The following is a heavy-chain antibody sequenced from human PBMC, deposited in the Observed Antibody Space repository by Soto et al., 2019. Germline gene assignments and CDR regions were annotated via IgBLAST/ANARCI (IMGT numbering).Heavy chain of an antibody. Sequence: GGSLRLSCAASGFTFSSYSMNWVRQAPGKGLEWVSYISSSSSTIYYADSVKGRFTISRDNAKNSLYLQMNSLRDEDTAVYYCAREVTVGATNWFDPWGQGTLVTFSS. CDR2: ISSSSSTI. V-gene: IGHV3-48*02. CDR3: AREVTVGATNWFDP. J-gene: IGHJ5*02. D-gene: IGHD1-26*01. CDR1: GFTFSSYS.